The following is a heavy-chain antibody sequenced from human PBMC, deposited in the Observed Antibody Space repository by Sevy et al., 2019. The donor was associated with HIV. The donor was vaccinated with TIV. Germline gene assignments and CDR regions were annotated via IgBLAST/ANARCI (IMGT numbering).Heavy chain of an antibody. V-gene: IGHV4-34*01. J-gene: IGHJ4*02. D-gene: IGHD3-16*01. CDR1: GGSFSGYY. CDR3: ASGMGGY. Sequence: SETLSLTCAVYGGSFSGYYWSWIRQPPGKGLEWIGEINHSGSTNYNPSLKSRVTISVDTSKNQFSLKLSSGTAADTAVYYCASGMGGYWGQGTLVTVSS. CDR2: INHSGST.